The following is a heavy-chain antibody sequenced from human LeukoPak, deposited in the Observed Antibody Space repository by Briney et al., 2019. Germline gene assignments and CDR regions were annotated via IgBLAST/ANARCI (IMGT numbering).Heavy chain of an antibody. D-gene: IGHD3-10*01. CDR3: AKRGLVIRAVIIIGFHKETYYFDY. V-gene: IGHV3-23*01. CDR2: IRERGGST. CDR1: GITLSNYG. J-gene: IGHJ4*02. Sequence: GRSLRLSWVVSGITLSNYGMRCVRQVPGKGMEWVSGIRERGGSTNYADSVKGRFIISRDTSKNRVYLQMHSQRVGDTAVYFCAKRGLVIRAVIIIGFHKETYYFDYWGQRIVVRVSS.